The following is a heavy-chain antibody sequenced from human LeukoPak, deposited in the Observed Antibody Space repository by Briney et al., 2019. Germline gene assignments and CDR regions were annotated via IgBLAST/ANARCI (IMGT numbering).Heavy chain of an antibody. D-gene: IGHD2-21*01. CDR2: ISGSGGRT. V-gene: IGHV3-23*01. J-gene: IGHJ4*02. Sequence: GGSLRLSCAASGFSFSTYGMSWVRQAPGKGLDWVSAISGSGGRTSYADSVAGRFTVSRDNAKNSLYLQMNSLRVEDTAVYYCARGQYCGGDCLYFDYWGQGTLVTVSS. CDR3: ARGQYCGGDCLYFDY. CDR1: GFSFSTYG.